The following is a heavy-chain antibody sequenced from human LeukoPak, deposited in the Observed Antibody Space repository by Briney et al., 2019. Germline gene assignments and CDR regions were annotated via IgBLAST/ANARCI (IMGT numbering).Heavy chain of an antibody. D-gene: IGHD5-18*01. J-gene: IGHJ5*02. CDR1: GGSFSGYY. CDR2: INHSGST. Sequence: SETLSLTCAVYGGSFSGYYWSWIRQPPGKGLEWIGEINHSGSTNYNPSLKSRVTISVDTSKNQFSLKLSSVTAADTAVYYCARVLPRGYSYGYVGWFDPWGQGTLVTVSS. CDR3: ARVLPRGYSYGYVGWFDP. V-gene: IGHV4-34*01.